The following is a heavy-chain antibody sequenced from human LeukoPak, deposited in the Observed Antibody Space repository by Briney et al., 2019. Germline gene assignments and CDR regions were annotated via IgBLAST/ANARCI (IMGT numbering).Heavy chain of an antibody. V-gene: IGHV4-4*07. CDR2: IYTSGST. J-gene: IGHJ3*02. Sequence: SETLSLTCTVSGGSISSYYWSWIRQPAGKGLEWIGRIYTSGSTNYNPSLKSRVTMSVDTSKNQFSLKLSSVTAADTAVYYCARLRDSSGYYYVSNAFDIWGQGTMVTVSS. CDR3: ARLRDSSGYYYVSNAFDI. CDR1: GGSISSYY. D-gene: IGHD3-22*01.